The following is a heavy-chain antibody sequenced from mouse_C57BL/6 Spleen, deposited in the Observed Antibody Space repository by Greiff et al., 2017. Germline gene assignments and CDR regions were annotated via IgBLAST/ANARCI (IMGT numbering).Heavy chain of an antibody. J-gene: IGHJ1*03. V-gene: IGHV1-69*01. CDR2: IDPSDSYT. CDR3: ARWGGNYGYFDV. Sequence: QVQLQQPGAELVMPGASVKLSYKASGYTFTSYWMHWVKQRPGQGLEWIGEIDPSDSYTNYNQKFKGKSTLTVDKSSSTAYMQLSSLTSEDSAVYYCARWGGNYGYFDVWGTGTTVTVSS. CDR1: GYTFTSYW. D-gene: IGHD2-1*01.